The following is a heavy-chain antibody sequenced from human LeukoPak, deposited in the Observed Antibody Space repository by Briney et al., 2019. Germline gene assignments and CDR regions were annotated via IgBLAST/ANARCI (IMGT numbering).Heavy chain of an antibody. D-gene: IGHD4-23*01. J-gene: IGHJ4*02. CDR3: AKDLTGYGGNSFDY. V-gene: IGHV3-30*02. Sequence: GGSLRLSCAASGFTFSSYGMHWVRQAPGKGLEWVAFIQYDGSNKYYADSVKGRFTISRDNSKNTLYLQMNSLRAEDTAVYYCAKDLTGYGGNSFDYWGQGTLVTVSS. CDR2: IQYDGSNK. CDR1: GFTFSSYG.